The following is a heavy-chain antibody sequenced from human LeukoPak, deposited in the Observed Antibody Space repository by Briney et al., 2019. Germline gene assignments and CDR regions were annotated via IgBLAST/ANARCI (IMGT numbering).Heavy chain of an antibody. J-gene: IGHJ4*02. CDR3: ARVMVQQQLVLDYFDY. CDR1: GFTFSSYW. Sequence: PGRSLRLSCAASGFTFSSYWMSWVRQAPGKGLEWVANIKQDGSEKYYVDSVKGRFTISRDKAKNSLYLQMNSLRAEDTAVYYCARVMVQQQLVLDYFDYWGRGTLVTVSS. CDR2: IKQDGSEK. V-gene: IGHV3-7*01. D-gene: IGHD6-13*01.